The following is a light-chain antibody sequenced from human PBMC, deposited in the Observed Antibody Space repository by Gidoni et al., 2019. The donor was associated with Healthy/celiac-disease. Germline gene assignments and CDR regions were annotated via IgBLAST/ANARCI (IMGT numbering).Light chain of an antibody. J-gene: IGKJ2*01. CDR3: QQSYSTPQT. V-gene: IGKV1-39*01. CDR1: QSISSY. CDR2: AAS. Sequence: DIKMTQSPSSLSASVGDRVTINCRASQSISSYLNLYQQKPGKAPTLLIYAASSLQSGVPSRFSGSGSGTDFTLTIRSLQPEDFATYYCQQSYSTPQTFGQGTKLEIK.